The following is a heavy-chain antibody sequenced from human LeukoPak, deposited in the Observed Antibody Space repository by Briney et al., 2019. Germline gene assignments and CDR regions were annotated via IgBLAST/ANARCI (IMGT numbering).Heavy chain of an antibody. D-gene: IGHD3-9*01. CDR1: GGSISNHY. V-gene: IGHV4-59*11. J-gene: IGHJ3*02. CDR2: IHNTRGT. CDR3: ARDTYYDVLTDYWYDVFDI. Sequence: SETLSLTCSVSGGSISNHYWSWIRQPPGKGLEWVGYIHNTRGTNSNPLLKSRVTMSVDLSKNQVSLKLTSVTAADTAIYYCARDTYYDVLTDYWYDVFDIWGPGTMITVSS.